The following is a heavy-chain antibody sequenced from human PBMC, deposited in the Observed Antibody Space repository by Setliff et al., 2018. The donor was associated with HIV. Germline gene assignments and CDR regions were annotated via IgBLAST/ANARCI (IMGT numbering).Heavy chain of an antibody. J-gene: IGHJ4*02. D-gene: IGHD2-15*01. Sequence: PSETLSLTCSVSGDSIGAYHWSWIRQPPGRGLEWIGYIHSSGTTHYNPSLSSRVTISFDASKKYFSLKLTSVTAADTAMDYCATYSAGEGGRGHWGQGTLVTVSS. CDR1: GDSIGAYH. V-gene: IGHV4-59*01. CDR2: IHSSGTT. CDR3: ATYSAGEGGRGH.